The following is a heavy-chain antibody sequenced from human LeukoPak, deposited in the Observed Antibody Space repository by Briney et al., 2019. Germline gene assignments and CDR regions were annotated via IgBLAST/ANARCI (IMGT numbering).Heavy chain of an antibody. V-gene: IGHV4-59*01. J-gene: IGHJ4*02. Sequence: SETLSLTCTVSGGSISSYYWSWIRQPPGKGLEWIGYIYYSGSTNYNPSLKSRVTISVGTSKNQFSLKLSSVTAADTAVYYCARNRGITIFGVVIPYYFDYWGQGTLVTVSS. D-gene: IGHD3-3*01. CDR1: GGSISSYY. CDR2: IYYSGST. CDR3: ARNRGITIFGVVIPYYFDY.